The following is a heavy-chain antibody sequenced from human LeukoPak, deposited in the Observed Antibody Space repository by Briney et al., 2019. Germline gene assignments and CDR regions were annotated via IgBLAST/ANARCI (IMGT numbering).Heavy chain of an antibody. CDR2: IIPILGIA. CDR3: ARDIPGIAVAGPQRGDA. D-gene: IGHD6-19*01. J-gene: IGHJ6*02. V-gene: IGHV1-69*04. CDR1: GGTFSSYA. Sequence: SVKVSCKASGGTFSSYAISWVRQAPGQGLEWMGRIIPILGIANYAQKFQGRVTITADKSTSTAYVELSSLRSEDTAVYYCARDIPGIAVAGPQRGDAWGQGTTVTVSS.